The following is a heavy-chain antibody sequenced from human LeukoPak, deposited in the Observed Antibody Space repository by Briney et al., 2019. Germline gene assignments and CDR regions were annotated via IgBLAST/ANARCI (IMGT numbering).Heavy chain of an antibody. CDR3: ARGPKMATIWNYYYYYMDV. J-gene: IGHJ6*03. Sequence: SETLSLTCTVSGGSISSSSYYWGWIRQPPGKGLEWIGSIYYSGSTYYSPSLKSRVTISVDTSKNQFSLKLSSVTAADTAVYYCARGPKMATIWNYYYYYMDVWGKGTTVTVSS. V-gene: IGHV4-39*07. D-gene: IGHD5-24*01. CDR2: IYYSGST. CDR1: GGSISSSSYY.